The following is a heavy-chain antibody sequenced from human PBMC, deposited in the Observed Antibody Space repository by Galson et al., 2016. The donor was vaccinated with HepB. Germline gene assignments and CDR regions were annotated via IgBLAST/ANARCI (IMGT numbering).Heavy chain of an antibody. J-gene: IGHJ4*02. Sequence: SLRLSCAASGFTFSSYAMHWVRQAPGKGLEWVAVIWYDGSKTYYADSVKGRFTISRDNSKNTLYLQMNSLRAEDTAVYYCAREDHGAYAAFDSWGQGTLVTVSS. CDR1: GFTFSSYA. D-gene: IGHD4-17*01. CDR3: AREDHGAYAAFDS. CDR2: IWYDGSKT. V-gene: IGHV3-33*01.